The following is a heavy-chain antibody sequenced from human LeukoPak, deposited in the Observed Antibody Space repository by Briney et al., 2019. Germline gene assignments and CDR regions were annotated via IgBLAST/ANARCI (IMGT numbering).Heavy chain of an antibody. D-gene: IGHD3-10*01. V-gene: IGHV4-39*01. Sequence: SETLSLTCTVAGGSISSSSYYWGWIRQPPGKGREWIGSIYYSGSTYYNPSLKSRVTISVHTSKNQFSLKLSSVTAADTAVYYCASLWFGELLEGFDYWGQGTLVTVSS. CDR2: IYYSGST. CDR1: GGSISSSSYY. CDR3: ASLWFGELLEGFDY. J-gene: IGHJ4*02.